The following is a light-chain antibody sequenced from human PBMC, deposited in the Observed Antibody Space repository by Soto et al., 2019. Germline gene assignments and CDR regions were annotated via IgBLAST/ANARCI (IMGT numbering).Light chain of an antibody. V-gene: IGKV3-11*01. J-gene: IGKJ1*01. CDR1: QSVSSN. CDR3: QQRSNWPPWT. CDR2: GAS. Sequence: EIVMTQSPATLSVSPGERATLSCRASQSVSSNLAWYQQKPGQAPRLLIYGASTRATGIPARFSGSGSGTDFTLTISSLEPEDFAVYYCQQRSNWPPWTFGQGTKVDTK.